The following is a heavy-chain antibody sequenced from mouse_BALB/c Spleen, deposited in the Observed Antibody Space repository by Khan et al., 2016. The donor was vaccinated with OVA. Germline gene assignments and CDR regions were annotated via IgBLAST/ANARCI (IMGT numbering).Heavy chain of an antibody. J-gene: IGHJ4*01. Sequence: EVQLVESGPGLVKPSQSLSLTCTVTGYSITSDYAWDWIRQFPGNKLEWMGYISYGGSTSYNPSLKSRISITRDTSKNQFFLPLNSVTTEDTATYYCARKNYYGYAMDYWGQGTSVTVPS. D-gene: IGHD1-1*01. CDR3: ARKNYYGYAMDY. CDR1: GYSITSDYA. CDR2: ISYGGST. V-gene: IGHV3-2*02.